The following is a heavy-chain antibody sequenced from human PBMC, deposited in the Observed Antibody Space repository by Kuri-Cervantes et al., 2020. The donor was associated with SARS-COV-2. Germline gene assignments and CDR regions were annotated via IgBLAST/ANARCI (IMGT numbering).Heavy chain of an antibody. CDR3: ARDAAADNLSDY. D-gene: IGHD6-13*01. V-gene: IGHV1-18*01. CDR1: GYTFTSYG. Sequence: ASVKVSCKASGYTFTSYGISWVRQAPGQGLEWMGWISAYNGNTNNAQKLQGRVTMTTDTSTSTAYMELRSLRSDDTAVYYCARDAAADNLSDYWGQGTLVTVSS. CDR2: ISAYNGNT. J-gene: IGHJ4*02.